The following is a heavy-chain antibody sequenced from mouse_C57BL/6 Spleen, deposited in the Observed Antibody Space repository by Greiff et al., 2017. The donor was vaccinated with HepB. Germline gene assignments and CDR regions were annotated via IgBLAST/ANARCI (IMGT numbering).Heavy chain of an antibody. Sequence: QVQLQQPGAELVKPGASVKMSCKASGYTFTSYWIPWVKQRPGQGLEWIGDIYPGSGSTNYNEKFKSKATLTVDTSSRTAYMQLSRLTSEDSEVDYCARRGTDQATYSMDYWGQGTSVTVSS. CDR2: IYPGSGST. V-gene: IGHV1-55*01. CDR3: ARRGTDQATYSMDY. J-gene: IGHJ4*01. D-gene: IGHD3-2*02. CDR1: GYTFTSYW.